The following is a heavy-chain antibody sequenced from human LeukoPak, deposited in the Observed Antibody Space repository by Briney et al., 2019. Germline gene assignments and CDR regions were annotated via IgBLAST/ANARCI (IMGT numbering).Heavy chain of an antibody. CDR1: DGSFSGYY. CDR2: INHSGST. V-gene: IGHV4-34*01. J-gene: IGHJ4*02. CDR3: ARYSGYYLSYFDY. D-gene: IGHD3-22*01. Sequence: SETLSLTCAVYDGSFSGYYWSWIRQPPGKGLEWIGEINHSGSTNYNPSLKSRVTISVDTSKNQFSLKLGSVTAADTAMYYCARYSGYYLSYFDYWGQGTLVTVSS.